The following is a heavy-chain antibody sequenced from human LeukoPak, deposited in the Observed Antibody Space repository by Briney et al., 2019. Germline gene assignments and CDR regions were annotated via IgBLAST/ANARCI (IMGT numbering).Heavy chain of an antibody. D-gene: IGHD3-10*01. J-gene: IGHJ4*02. Sequence: PSETLSLTCAVYGGSFSGYYWSWIRQPPGKGLEWIGEINHSGSTNYNPSLKSRVTISVDTSENQFSLKLSSVTAADTAVYYCARGDGYGSGSYYSNWGQGTLVTVSS. CDR2: INHSGST. CDR3: ARGDGYGSGSYYSN. V-gene: IGHV4-34*01. CDR1: GGSFSGYY.